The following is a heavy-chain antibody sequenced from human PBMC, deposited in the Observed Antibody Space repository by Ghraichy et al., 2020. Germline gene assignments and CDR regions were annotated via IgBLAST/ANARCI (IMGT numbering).Heavy chain of an antibody. CDR3: ARRPYYDILTGSNLGMDV. V-gene: IGHV1-2*02. Sequence: ASVKVSCKASGYTFTGYYMHWVRQAPGQVLEWMGWINPNSGGTNYAQKFQGRVTMTRDTSISTAYMELSRLRSDDTAVYYCARRPYYDILTGSNLGMDVWGQGSTVTVSS. D-gene: IGHD3-9*01. CDR1: GYTFTGYY. CDR2: INPNSGGT. J-gene: IGHJ6*02.